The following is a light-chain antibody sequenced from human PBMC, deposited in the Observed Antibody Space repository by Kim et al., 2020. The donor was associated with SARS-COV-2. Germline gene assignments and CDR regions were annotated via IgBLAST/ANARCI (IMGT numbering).Light chain of an antibody. V-gene: IGKV1-5*02. Sequence: SASVGDRVTIIFRASQSINGWLAWYQQKPGKAPKLLIYDAFSLESGVPSSFSGSGSGTEFTLTISCLQPDDFATDYCQQYNSYPRTFGQGTKLEI. CDR1: QSINGW. CDR2: DAF. J-gene: IGKJ2*01. CDR3: QQYNSYPRT.